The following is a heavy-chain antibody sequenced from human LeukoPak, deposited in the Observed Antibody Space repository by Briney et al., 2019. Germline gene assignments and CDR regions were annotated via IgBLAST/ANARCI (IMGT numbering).Heavy chain of an antibody. Sequence: SETLSLTCAVSGGSMRNYYWSWVRHHPGKGLEWIGYTYGSGSSSYNPSLRSRVSISIDTSKNQFSLNLSSVTAADTAVYYCARGWASSWYYFDFWGQGTLVTVSS. CDR2: TYGSGSS. D-gene: IGHD2-2*01. V-gene: IGHV4-59*01. CDR1: GGSMRNYY. J-gene: IGHJ4*02. CDR3: ARGWASSWYYFDF.